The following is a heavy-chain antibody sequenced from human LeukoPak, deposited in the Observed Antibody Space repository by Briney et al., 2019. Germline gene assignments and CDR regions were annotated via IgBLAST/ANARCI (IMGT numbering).Heavy chain of an antibody. Sequence: PGRSLRLSCAASGFTFRSYARNGVRQAPGKGREGVAVLSYEGGNKYYADSVKGRFTISRDNSKNTLYLQMNSLRAEDTAVYYCAKDPGYSSGWLLDYWGQGTLVTVSS. J-gene: IGHJ4*02. CDR1: GFTFRSYA. CDR3: AKDPGYSSGWLLDY. D-gene: IGHD6-19*01. CDR2: LSYEGGNK. V-gene: IGHV3-30*18.